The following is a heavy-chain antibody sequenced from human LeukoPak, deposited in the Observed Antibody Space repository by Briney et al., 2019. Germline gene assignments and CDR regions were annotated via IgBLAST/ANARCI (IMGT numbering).Heavy chain of an antibody. CDR1: GFTFSSYS. J-gene: IGHJ4*02. CDR3: AREGGDGYNFDY. Sequence: GGSLGLSCAASGFTFSSYSMNWVRQAPGKGLEWVSSISSSSSYIYYADSVKGRFTISRDNAKNSLYLQMNSLRAEDTAVYYCAREGGDGYNFDYWGQGTLVTVSS. D-gene: IGHD5-24*01. V-gene: IGHV3-21*01. CDR2: ISSSSSYI.